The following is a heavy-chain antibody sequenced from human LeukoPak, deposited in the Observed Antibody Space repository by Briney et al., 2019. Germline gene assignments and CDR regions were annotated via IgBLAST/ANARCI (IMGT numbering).Heavy chain of an antibody. CDR1: GCSISNYY. J-gene: IGHJ4*02. V-gene: IGHV4-4*09. D-gene: IGHD3-22*01. CDR3: ARHSSVYYYASSGYYPHYFDY. Sequence: SETLSLNGTVAGCSISNYYWSWIRQPPGKGREWSVYIYTSGSTTYHSSITSRGTISVGTSKNQFSLKLTSVTAAATAVYYCARHSSVYYYASSGYYPHYFDYWGQGTLVTASP. CDR2: IYTSGST.